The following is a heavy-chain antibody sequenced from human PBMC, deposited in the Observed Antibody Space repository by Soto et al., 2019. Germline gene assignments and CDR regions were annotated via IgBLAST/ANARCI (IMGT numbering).Heavy chain of an antibody. J-gene: IGHJ4*02. Sequence: QVQLVQSGAEVKEHESSVRVSCKAFGDSFSRYSFSWVRQAPGQGLEWMGGFGPILGTANYAQKFLLRLTITSDESTSTAYMELNSLTFEDTAVYYCARGVTSASFPPFDYWGQGTLVTVSS. D-gene: IGHD1-26*01. CDR2: FGPILGTA. CDR3: ARGVTSASFPPFDY. CDR1: GDSFSRYS. V-gene: IGHV1-69*16.